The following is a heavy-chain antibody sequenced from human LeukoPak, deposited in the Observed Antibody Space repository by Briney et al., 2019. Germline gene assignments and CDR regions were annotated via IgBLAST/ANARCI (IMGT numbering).Heavy chain of an antibody. CDR3: ARVFPTVTGDY. CDR2: IYSGGST. D-gene: IGHD4-17*01. J-gene: IGHJ4*02. Sequence: HPGRSLRLSCAASGFTVSSNYMSWVRQAPGKGLEWVSVIYSGGSTYYADSVKGRFTISRDNSKNTLYLQMNSLRAEDTAVYYCARVFPTVTGDYWGQGTLVTVSS. V-gene: IGHV3-66*01. CDR1: GFTVSSNY.